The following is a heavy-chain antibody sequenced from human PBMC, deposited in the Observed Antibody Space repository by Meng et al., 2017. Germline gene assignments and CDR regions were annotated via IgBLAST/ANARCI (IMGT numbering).Heavy chain of an antibody. CDR1: GFTVSSNY. D-gene: IGHD6-25*01. CDR2: IYSGGST. Sequence: EVQLVESGGGLIHPGGSLRPSCAASGFTVSSNYMSWVRQAPGKGLEWVSLIYSGGSTYYSDSVKGRFTISRDNSKNTLYLQMNSLRAEDTAVYYCATESAWGQGTLVTVSS. V-gene: IGHV3-53*01. CDR3: ATESA. J-gene: IGHJ4*02.